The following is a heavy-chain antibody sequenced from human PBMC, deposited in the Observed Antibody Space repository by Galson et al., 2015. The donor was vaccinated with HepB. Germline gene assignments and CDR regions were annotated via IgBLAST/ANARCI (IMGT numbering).Heavy chain of an antibody. Sequence: ETLSLTCTVSGVSISNYYWSWIRQPPGKGLEWIGYIYYSESTNYNPSLKSRVTISVDTSKNQFSLKLSSVTAADTAVYYCAAAVVFPAGISYYYYALDAWGQGTTVTVSS. J-gene: IGHJ6*02. CDR2: IYYSEST. V-gene: IGHV4-59*01. CDR3: AAAVVFPAGISYYYYALDA. CDR1: GVSISNYY. D-gene: IGHD2-2*02.